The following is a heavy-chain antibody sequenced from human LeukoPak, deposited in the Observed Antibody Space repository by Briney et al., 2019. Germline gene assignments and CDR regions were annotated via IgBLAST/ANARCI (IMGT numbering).Heavy chain of an antibody. D-gene: IGHD2-15*01. J-gene: IGHJ6*02. V-gene: IGHV4-39*01. CDR2: IYNSVST. CDR1: GGSIGSSSYT. CDR3: ARLAGYCSGGSCSGYYAADV. Sequence: KPSETLSLTCTVSGGSIGSSSYTWGWIRQPPGKGLEWIGSIYNSVSTYYNPSLESRVTVSVDTSKNQFSLKLSSVTAADTAVYYCARLAGYCSGGSCSGYYAADVWGQGTTVTVSS.